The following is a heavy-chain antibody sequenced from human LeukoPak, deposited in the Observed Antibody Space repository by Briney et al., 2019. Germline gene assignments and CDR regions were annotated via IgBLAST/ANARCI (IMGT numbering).Heavy chain of an antibody. J-gene: IGHJ6*02. D-gene: IGHD3-10*01. V-gene: IGHV7-4-1*02. CDR2: INTKTANP. CDR3: ARVAGFGERGMDV. CDR1: GGTFSSYA. Sequence: ASVKVSCKASGGTFSSYAISWVRQAPGQGLEWMGGINTKTANPTYAQDFTGRFVFSLDTSVSTAYLQISGLKAGDTAVYYCARVAGFGERGMDVWGQGTTVTVSS.